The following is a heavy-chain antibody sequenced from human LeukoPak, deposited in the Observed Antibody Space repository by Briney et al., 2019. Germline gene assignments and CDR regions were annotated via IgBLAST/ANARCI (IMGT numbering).Heavy chain of an antibody. V-gene: IGHV4-38-2*02. D-gene: IGHD5-18*01. J-gene: IGHJ4*02. CDR3: AKTDVDTGYY. CDR2: IYHSGST. CDR1: GGSISGGYY. Sequence: SETLSLTCTVSGGSISGGYYWGWIRQPPGKGLEWIGSIYHSGSTYYNPSHKSRVTISVDTSKNQFSLKLSSVTAADTAVYYCAKTDVDTGYYWGQGTLVTDSS.